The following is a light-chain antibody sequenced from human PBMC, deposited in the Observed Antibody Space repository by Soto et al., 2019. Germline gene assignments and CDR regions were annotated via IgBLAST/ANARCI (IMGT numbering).Light chain of an antibody. CDR2: ATS. V-gene: IGKV1-39*01. J-gene: IGKJ1*01. CDR1: QNIRSY. Sequence: DIQMTQSPTSLYASVGDTVTITCRAGQNIRSYLNWYQQIPGKAPSLLIYATSIPQTGVQSRFGGSGTGTDSTLTINGLQREDFATYFCQQGYTTRWTFGQGTKVEIK. CDR3: QQGYTTRWT.